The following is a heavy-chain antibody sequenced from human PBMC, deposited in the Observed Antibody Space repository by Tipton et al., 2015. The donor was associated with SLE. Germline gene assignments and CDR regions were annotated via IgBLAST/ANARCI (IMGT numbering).Heavy chain of an antibody. CDR1: GGYISTGNYY. CDR2: IYTTGST. Sequence: NLSLTCTVSGGYISTGNYYWSWIRQPAVKGLEWIGRIYTTGSTNYNPSLKSRVIISVDTSKNQFSLKLNSVTAADTAVYYCARVQEGGYYYYGMDVWGQGTAVTASS. CDR3: ARVQEGGYYYYGMDV. D-gene: IGHD3-16*01. J-gene: IGHJ6*02. V-gene: IGHV4-61*02.